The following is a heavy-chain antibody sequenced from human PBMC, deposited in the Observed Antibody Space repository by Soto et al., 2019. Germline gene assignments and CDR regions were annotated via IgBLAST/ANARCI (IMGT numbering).Heavy chain of an antibody. CDR1: GFTFGDYA. J-gene: IGHJ4*02. V-gene: IGHV3-49*03. Sequence: GSLRLSCTASGFTFGDYAMTWFRQAPGKGLEWVGFIRTKAFGGTPEYAASVKGRFTISRDDSRNIAYLQMNSLKNEDTAVYYCTRYSYDHPPNDYWAQGT. CDR2: IRTKAFGGTP. CDR3: TRYSYDHPPNDY. D-gene: IGHD5-12*01.